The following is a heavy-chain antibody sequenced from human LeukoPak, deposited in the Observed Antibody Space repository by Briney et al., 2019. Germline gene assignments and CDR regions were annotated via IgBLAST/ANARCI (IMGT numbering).Heavy chain of an antibody. Sequence: PSETLSLTCTVSGGSINSHYWSWIRQPPGKGLEWIAYIYHSGDLNYNPSLKSRVTISIDTFNNQFSLKLRSVTAADTAVYYCARAAYAYYFDFWGQGTLVTVSS. CDR3: ARAAYAYYFDF. V-gene: IGHV4-59*11. D-gene: IGHD3-16*01. CDR2: IYHSGDL. J-gene: IGHJ4*02. CDR1: GGSINSHY.